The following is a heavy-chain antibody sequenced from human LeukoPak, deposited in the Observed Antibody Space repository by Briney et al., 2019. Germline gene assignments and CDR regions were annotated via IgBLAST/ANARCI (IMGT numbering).Heavy chain of an antibody. Sequence: GGSLRLSCAASGFTFSSHWMTWVRQVPGKGLEWVANIKQDGSQKHYVDSVKGRFTISRDNAKNSLYLEMNSLRAEDTAVYYCARVPYNSGWYFDYWGQGALVTVSS. CDR1: GFTFSSHW. J-gene: IGHJ4*02. D-gene: IGHD6-19*01. CDR2: IKQDGSQK. V-gene: IGHV3-7*01. CDR3: ARVPYNSGWYFDY.